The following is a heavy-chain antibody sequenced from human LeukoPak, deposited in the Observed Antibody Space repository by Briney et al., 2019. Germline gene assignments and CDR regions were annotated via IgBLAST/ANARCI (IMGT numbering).Heavy chain of an antibody. D-gene: IGHD2-15*01. V-gene: IGHV1-18*01. CDR3: ARDGAGYCSGGSCWGEFDY. Sequence: ASVKVSCKASGYTFTSYGISWVRQAPGQGLEWMGWSSAYNGNTNYAQKLQGRVTMTTDTSTSTAYMELRSLRSDDTAVYYCARDGAGYCSGGSCWGEFDYWGQGTLVTVSS. CDR2: SSAYNGNT. J-gene: IGHJ4*02. CDR1: GYTFTSYG.